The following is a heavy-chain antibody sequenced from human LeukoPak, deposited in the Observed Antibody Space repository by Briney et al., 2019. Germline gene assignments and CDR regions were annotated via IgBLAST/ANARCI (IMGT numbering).Heavy chain of an antibody. CDR3: ARAVATTTDYYGMDV. V-gene: IGHV1-69*04. CDR1: GGTFSSYA. Sequence: SVKVSCKASGGTFSSYAIIWVRQAPGQGLEWMGRIIPILGTANYAQKFQGRVTITADKSTSTAYMELSSLRSEDTAVYYCARAVATTTDYYGMDVWGQGTTVTVSS. CDR2: IIPILGTA. J-gene: IGHJ6*02. D-gene: IGHD5-12*01.